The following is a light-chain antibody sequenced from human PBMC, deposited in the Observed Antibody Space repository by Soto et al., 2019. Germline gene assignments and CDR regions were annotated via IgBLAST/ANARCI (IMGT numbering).Light chain of an antibody. CDR2: DDN. V-gene: IGLV1-51*01. CDR3: GSWDSSLSAYV. CDR1: STDVGGYNY. J-gene: IGLJ1*01. Sequence: QSALAQPSSLSGSPGQSITISCTGTSTDVGGYNYVSWYQQLPGTAPKLLIYDDNKRPSGIPDRFSGSKSGTSATLGITGFQTGDEADYYCGSWDSSLSAYVFGTGTKV.